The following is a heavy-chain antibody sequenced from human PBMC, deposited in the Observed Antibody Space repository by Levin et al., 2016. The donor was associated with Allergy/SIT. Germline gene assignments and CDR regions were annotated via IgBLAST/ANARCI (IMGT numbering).Heavy chain of an antibody. CDR2: ISGINSYT. V-gene: IGHV3-11*05. CDR3: ARDSIDDIDAFDV. Sequence: WIRQPPGKGLEWISYISGINSYTDYADSVKGRFTISRDNAKNSLYLQMNALGAEDTAVYFCARDSIDDIDAFDVWGQGTMVTVSS. J-gene: IGHJ3*01.